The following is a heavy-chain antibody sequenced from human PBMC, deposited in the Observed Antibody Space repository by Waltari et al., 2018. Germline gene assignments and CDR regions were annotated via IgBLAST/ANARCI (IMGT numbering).Heavy chain of an antibody. CDR2: IYPGDSDT. V-gene: IGHV5-51*03. J-gene: IGHJ4*02. CDR1: GYSFTSYW. D-gene: IGHD5-18*01. Sequence: EVQLVQSGAEVKKPGESLKISCKGSGYSFTSYWIGWVRQMPGKGLEWMGIIYPGDSDTRYTPSLPGRVTRAAHNAIHTAYLQWSSLKAPDTAMYYWARSPPGTAMVAGWGPGTLVTVSS. CDR3: ARSPPGTAMVAG.